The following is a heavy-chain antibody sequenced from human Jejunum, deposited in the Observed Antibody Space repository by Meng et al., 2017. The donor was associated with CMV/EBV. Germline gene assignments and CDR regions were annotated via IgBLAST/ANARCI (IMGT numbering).Heavy chain of an antibody. Sequence: YYWRWLRQPPGKGLEWIGNIYYSGTTSYNPSLKSRVTISVDTSKNQFSLRLSSVTAADTAVYYCARHDCSGGSCYSGAYYYYTMDVWGQGTTVTVSS. J-gene: IGHJ6*02. D-gene: IGHD2-15*01. V-gene: IGHV4-39*07. CDR3: ARHDCSGGSCYSGAYYYYTMDV. CDR2: IYYSGTT. CDR1: YY.